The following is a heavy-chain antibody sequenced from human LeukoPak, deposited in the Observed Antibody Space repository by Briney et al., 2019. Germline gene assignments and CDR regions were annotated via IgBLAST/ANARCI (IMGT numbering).Heavy chain of an antibody. CDR3: ARVGSGSYYNPPHY. CDR2: INPNSGGT. CDR1: GYTFTGCY. D-gene: IGHD3-10*01. Sequence: ASVKVSCKASGYTFTGCYMHWVRQAPGQGLEWMGWINPNSGGTNYAQKFQGRVTMTRDTSISTAYMELSRLRSDDTAVYYCARVGSGSYYNPPHYWGQGTLVTVPS. J-gene: IGHJ4*02. V-gene: IGHV1-2*02.